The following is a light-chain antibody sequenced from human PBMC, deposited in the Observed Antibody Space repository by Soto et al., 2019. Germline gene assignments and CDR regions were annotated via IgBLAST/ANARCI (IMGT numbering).Light chain of an antibody. V-gene: IGKV3-15*01. CDR3: QYYNNKWPQLT. CDR1: QSISSN. J-gene: IGKJ4*01. CDR2: GAS. Sequence: EIVMTQSPATLSVSPGERATLSCRASQSISSNLAWYQQKPGQAPRLLIYGASTRASHTPARFSGSGSGTEFTLTISRLQSHDFAVYYCQYYNNKWPQLTFGGGTKVEIK.